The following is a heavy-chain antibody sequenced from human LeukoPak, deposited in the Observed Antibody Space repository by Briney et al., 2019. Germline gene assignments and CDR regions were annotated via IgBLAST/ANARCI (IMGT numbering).Heavy chain of an antibody. V-gene: IGHV1-2*02. CDR2: INPNSGGT. Sequence: ASVKVSCKASGYTFTGYYMHWVRQAPGQGLEWMGWINPNSGGTNYAQKFQGRVTMTRDTSISTAYMELSRLRSDDTAVYYCAREVSYGAGFEYWVQGTLVTVPS. CDR3: AREVSYGAGFEY. CDR1: GYTFTGYY. J-gene: IGHJ4*02. D-gene: IGHD3-10*01.